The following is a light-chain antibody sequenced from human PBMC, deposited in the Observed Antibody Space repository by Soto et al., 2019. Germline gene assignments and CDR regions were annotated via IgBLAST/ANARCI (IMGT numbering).Light chain of an antibody. Sequence: QSVLTQPASVSGSPGQSITISCTGTGSDIGNYNYVSWYQQHPGKAPKLMIYGVSNRPSGVSNRFCGSKSGNAASLTISGLQAEDEADYYCSSYTSYTTLWVFGGGTKLTVL. CDR2: GVS. V-gene: IGLV2-14*01. J-gene: IGLJ3*02. CDR3: SSYTSYTTLWV. CDR1: GSDIGNYNY.